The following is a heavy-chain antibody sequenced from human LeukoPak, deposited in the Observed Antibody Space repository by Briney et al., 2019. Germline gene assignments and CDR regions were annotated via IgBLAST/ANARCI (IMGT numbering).Heavy chain of an antibody. Sequence: PGGSLRLSCAASGFTFSNYAMSWVRQAPGKGLEWVSAVSGSGGSTDYADSVKGRFTISRDNSKNTLYLQMNSLRAEDTAVYYCAKVPRSYSSSRLNFDYWGQGTLVTVSS. CDR3: AKVPRSYSSSRLNFDY. D-gene: IGHD6-13*01. CDR2: VSGSGGST. V-gene: IGHV3-23*01. J-gene: IGHJ4*02. CDR1: GFTFSNYA.